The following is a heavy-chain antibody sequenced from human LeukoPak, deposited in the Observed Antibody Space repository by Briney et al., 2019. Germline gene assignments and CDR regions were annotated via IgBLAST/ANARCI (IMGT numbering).Heavy chain of an antibody. CDR2: INHSGST. Sequence: SETLSLTCAVYGGSFSGYYWSWIRQPPGKGLEWIGEINHSGSTNYNPSLKSRVTISVDTSKNQFSLKLRSVTAADTAVYYCANPIILGKTRDYWGQGTLVTVPS. CDR1: GGSFSGYY. J-gene: IGHJ4*02. V-gene: IGHV4-34*01. D-gene: IGHD7-27*01. CDR3: ANPIILGKTRDY.